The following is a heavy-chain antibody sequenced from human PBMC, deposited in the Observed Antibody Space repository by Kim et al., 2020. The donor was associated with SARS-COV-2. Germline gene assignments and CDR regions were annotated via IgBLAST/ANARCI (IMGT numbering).Heavy chain of an antibody. D-gene: IGHD3-9*01. V-gene: IGHV3-64*01. Sequence: GGSLRLSCAASGFTFSTYGMHWVRQAPGKGLEDVSGISGIGDSTYYANSVKGRFTISRDNSKNTLYLQMGSLRAEDMAIYYCARADGLLPYGIDSWGQGALVTVSS. CDR3: ARADGLLPYGIDS. J-gene: IGHJ4*02. CDR2: ISGIGDST. CDR1: GFTFSTYG.